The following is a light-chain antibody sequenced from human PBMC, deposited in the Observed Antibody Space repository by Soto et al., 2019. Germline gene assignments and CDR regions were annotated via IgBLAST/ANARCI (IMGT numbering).Light chain of an antibody. V-gene: IGKV3-20*01. CDR2: GAS. Sequence: EIVLTQSPGTLSLSPGERATLSCRASQSLSSSYLAWYQQKPDQSPRLLIYGASSRATGIPDRFSGSGSGTDFTLTLSRLEPEDFAVYYCQQYGTSPLTFGGGTKVEI. CDR3: QQYGTSPLT. J-gene: IGKJ4*01. CDR1: QSLSSSY.